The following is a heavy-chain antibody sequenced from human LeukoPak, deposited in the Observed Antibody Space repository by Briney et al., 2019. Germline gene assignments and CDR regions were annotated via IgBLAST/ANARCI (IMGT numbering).Heavy chain of an antibody. D-gene: IGHD3-22*01. CDR1: GGSISSSSYS. Sequence: SETLSLTCTVSGGSISSSSYSWGWIRQPPGKGLEWIGSIYYSGSTYYNPSLKSRVTISVDTSKNQFSLKLSSVTAADTAVYYCARHQYYYDSSGYPDYWGQGTLVTVSS. CDR2: IYYSGST. CDR3: ARHQYYYDSSGYPDY. J-gene: IGHJ4*02. V-gene: IGHV4-39*01.